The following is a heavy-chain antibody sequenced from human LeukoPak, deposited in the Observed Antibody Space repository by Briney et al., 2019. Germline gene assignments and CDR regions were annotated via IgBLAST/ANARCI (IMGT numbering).Heavy chain of an antibody. Sequence: ASVKVSCKASGYTFTGYYMHWVRQAPGQGLEWMGWINPSSGGTNYTQKFQGWVTMTRGTSISTAYMELSRLRSDDTAVYYCARDMVRGVRNYYGMDVWGQGTTVTVSS. D-gene: IGHD3-10*01. CDR2: INPSSGGT. J-gene: IGHJ6*02. CDR3: ARDMVRGVRNYYGMDV. V-gene: IGHV1-2*04. CDR1: GYTFTGYY.